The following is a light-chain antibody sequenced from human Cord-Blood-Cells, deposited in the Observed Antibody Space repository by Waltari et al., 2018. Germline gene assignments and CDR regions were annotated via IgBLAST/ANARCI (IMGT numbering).Light chain of an antibody. Sequence: DIVMTQSRATLSVSPGVRATLSCRASQSVSSNLACYQQKPGQAPRRLIYGASTRATGIPARFSGSGSGTEFTLTISSLQSEDFAVYYCQQYNNWPPLTFGGGTKVEIK. CDR1: QSVSSN. V-gene: IGKV3-15*01. J-gene: IGKJ4*01. CDR2: GAS. CDR3: QQYNNWPPLT.